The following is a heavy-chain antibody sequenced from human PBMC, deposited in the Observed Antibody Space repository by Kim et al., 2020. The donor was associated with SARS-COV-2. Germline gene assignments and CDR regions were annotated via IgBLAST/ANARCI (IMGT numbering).Heavy chain of an antibody. CDR1: GYIFTGDY. CDR3: ARERSENKGCFDP. CDR2: INPNSGDT. V-gene: IGHV1-2*02. J-gene: IGHJ5*02. Sequence: ASVKVSCKASGYIFTGDYMHWVRQAPGQGLEWMGWINPNSGDTNYAQKFQGRVSMTRDTSISTAYMELSRLRSDDTAVYYCARERSENKGCFDPWGQGSLVTVTS.